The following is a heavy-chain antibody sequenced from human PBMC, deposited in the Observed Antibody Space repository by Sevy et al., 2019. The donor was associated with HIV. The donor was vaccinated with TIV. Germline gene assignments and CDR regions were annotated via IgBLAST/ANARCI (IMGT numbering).Heavy chain of an antibody. CDR1: GFTFSSYW. D-gene: IGHD6-13*01. CDR3: ARDRKSAVIAAAGRGVDY. V-gene: IGHV3-7*01. CDR2: IKQDGSEK. Sequence: GGSLRLSCAASGFTFSSYWMSWVRQAPGKGLEWVANIKQDGSEKYYVDSVKGRFTISRDNAKNSLYLQMNSLRAEDTAVYYCARDRKSAVIAAAGRGVDYWGQGTLVTVSS. J-gene: IGHJ4*02.